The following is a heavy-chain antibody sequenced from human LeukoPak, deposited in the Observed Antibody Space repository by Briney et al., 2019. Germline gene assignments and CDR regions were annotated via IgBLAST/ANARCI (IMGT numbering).Heavy chain of an antibody. CDR1: GFTFSSYV. Sequence: GGPLRLSCAASGFTFSSYVMHWVRQAPGKGLEWVAGVSFDGSNKYYADSVKGRFTISRDNSKNTLYLQTNSLRAEDTAVYDCAKVSYGDYSDYWGQGTLVTVSS. V-gene: IGHV3-30*18. CDR2: VSFDGSNK. CDR3: AKVSYGDYSDY. D-gene: IGHD4-17*01. J-gene: IGHJ4*02.